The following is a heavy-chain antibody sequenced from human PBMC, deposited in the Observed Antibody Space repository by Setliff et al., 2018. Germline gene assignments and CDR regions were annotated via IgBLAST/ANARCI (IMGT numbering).Heavy chain of an antibody. D-gene: IGHD1-26*01. CDR3: ARDSHQWDPLYFDS. CDR2: ISGSTDNT. J-gene: IGHJ4*02. Sequence: ASVKVSCKASGYTFTTYAMSWMRQAPGQGLEWMGWISGSTDNTNYAQKFRGRVTLTKDTSTNTKYMELRSLGSDDTAVYYCARDSHQWDPLYFDSWGQGTLVTVSS. V-gene: IGHV1-18*01. CDR1: GYTFTTYA.